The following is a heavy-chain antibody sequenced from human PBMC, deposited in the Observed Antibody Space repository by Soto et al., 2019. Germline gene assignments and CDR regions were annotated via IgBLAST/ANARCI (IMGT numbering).Heavy chain of an antibody. V-gene: IGHV3-30-3*01. J-gene: IGHJ4*02. CDR1: GFSLTTYA. Sequence: PXGSLRLSCSAAGFSLTTYAMHWVRQAPGKGLDWVAVISDDGSIKYYADSVKGRFTISRDNSKNTFYLQMDSLRGDDTALYYCARAIETAMDPCDYWGQGALVTVSS. D-gene: IGHD5-18*01. CDR3: ARAIETAMDPCDY. CDR2: ISDDGSIK.